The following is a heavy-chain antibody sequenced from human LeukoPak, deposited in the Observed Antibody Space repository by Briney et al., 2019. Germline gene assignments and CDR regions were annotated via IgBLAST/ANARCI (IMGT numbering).Heavy chain of an antibody. Sequence: GGSMRLSCAASGFTFSSYAMSWVRQAPGKGLEWVSAISSSGGSTYYADSVKGRFTISRDNAKNTLYLQMNSLRAEDTAVYYCAKFDWTGMYCSSTGCYAPFDYWGQGTLVTVSS. D-gene: IGHD2-2*01. CDR1: GFTFSSYA. J-gene: IGHJ4*02. CDR2: ISSSGGST. V-gene: IGHV3-23*01. CDR3: AKFDWTGMYCSSTGCYAPFDY.